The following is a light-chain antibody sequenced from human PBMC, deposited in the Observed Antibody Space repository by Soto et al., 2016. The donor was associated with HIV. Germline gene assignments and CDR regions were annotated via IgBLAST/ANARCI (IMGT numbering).Light chain of an antibody. CDR1: SLRSYY. CDR3: MSRDNNTNPVI. J-gene: IGLJ2*01. V-gene: IGLV3-19*01. CDR2: GQS. Sequence: SSELTQDPAVSVALGQTVKITCQGDSLRSYYATWYQQKPGQAPVFVIYGQSNRPSGIPDRFSDSSSGNTASLTITGAQAEDEADYYCMSRDNNTNPVIFGGGTKLTVL.